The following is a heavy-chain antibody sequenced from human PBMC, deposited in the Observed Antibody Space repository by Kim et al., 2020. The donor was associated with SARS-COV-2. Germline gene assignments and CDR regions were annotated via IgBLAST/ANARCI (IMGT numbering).Heavy chain of an antibody. CDR2: IYYTGTS. CDR3: TRETGGSSAAS. D-gene: IGHD6-6*01. Sequence: SETLSLTCTVSGDSISNTNYYWAWVRQPPGKGLEWISSIYYTGTSFYKPSLKSLVTISVDTSKNHFSLKVNSVTAADTAVYYCTRETGGSSAASWGQGTLVIVSS. V-gene: IGHV4-39*02. J-gene: IGHJ4*02. CDR1: GDSISNTNYY.